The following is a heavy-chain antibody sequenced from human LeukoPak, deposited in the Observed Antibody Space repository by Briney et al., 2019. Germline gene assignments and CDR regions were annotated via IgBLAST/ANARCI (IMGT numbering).Heavy chain of an antibody. Sequence: ASVTVSCQASGYTFTDYNIHWVRQAPGQGLEWMGWMNPNSGGGNYAQKFQDRVTLTRDTSINTAYMELSGVRSGDSDVYYCTRDRLGGSGWFDPWGQGTLVSVSS. CDR1: GYTFTDYN. CDR2: MNPNSGGG. CDR3: TRDRLGGSGWFDP. D-gene: IGHD3-16*01. V-gene: IGHV1-2*02. J-gene: IGHJ5*02.